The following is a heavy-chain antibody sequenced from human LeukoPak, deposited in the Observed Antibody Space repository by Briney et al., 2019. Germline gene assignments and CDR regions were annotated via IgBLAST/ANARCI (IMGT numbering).Heavy chain of an antibody. D-gene: IGHD1-26*01. J-gene: IGHJ5*02. CDR3: ARDSGSYEGWFDP. V-gene: IGHV1-3*01. Sequence: ASVKVSCKASGYTFTSYAMHWVRQAPGQRLEWMGWINAGNGNTKYSQKFQGRVTITRDTSASTAYMALSSLGSEDTAVYYCARDSGSYEGWFDPWGQGTLVTVSS. CDR1: GYTFTSYA. CDR2: INAGNGNT.